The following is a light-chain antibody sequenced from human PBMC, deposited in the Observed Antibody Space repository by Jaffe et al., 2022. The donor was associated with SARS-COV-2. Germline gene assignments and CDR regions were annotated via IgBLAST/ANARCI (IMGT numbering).Light chain of an antibody. Sequence: QSVLTQPPSASGTPGQRVTISCSGSSSNIGSNPVNWYQQLPGTAPKLLIYSNNQRPSGVPDRFSGSKSGTSASLAISGLQSEDEADYYCAAWDDSLNGYVFGTATKVTVL. J-gene: IGLJ1*01. V-gene: IGLV1-44*01. CDR1: SSNIGSNP. CDR2: SNN. CDR3: AAWDDSLNGYV.